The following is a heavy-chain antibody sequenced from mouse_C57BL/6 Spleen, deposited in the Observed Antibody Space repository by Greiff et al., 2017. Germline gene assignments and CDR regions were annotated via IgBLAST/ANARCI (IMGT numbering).Heavy chain of an antibody. J-gene: IGHJ4*01. D-gene: IGHD1-1*01. CDR2: IYPGDGDT. V-gene: IGHV1-82*01. CDR3: ARSSITTVHFSMDY. CDR1: GYAFSSSW. Sequence: QVQLQQSGPELVKPGASVKISCKASGYAFSSSWMNWVKQRPGKGLEWIGRIYPGDGDTNYNGKFKGKATLTADKSSSTAYMQHSSLTSEDSAVYFCARSSITTVHFSMDYWGQGTSVTVSS.